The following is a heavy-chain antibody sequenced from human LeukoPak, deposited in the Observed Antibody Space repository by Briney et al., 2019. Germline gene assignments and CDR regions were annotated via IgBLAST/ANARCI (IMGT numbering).Heavy chain of an antibody. CDR2: IKQDGSEK. Sequence: RGSLRLSCAASGLTFSSYWMSWVRQAPGKGLEWVANIKQDGSEKYYVDSVKGRFTISRDNAKNSLYLQMNSLRAEDTAVYYCARDLSSSWYGLDYWGQGTLVTVSS. CDR1: GLTFSSYW. D-gene: IGHD6-13*01. J-gene: IGHJ4*02. V-gene: IGHV3-7*01. CDR3: ARDLSSSWYGLDY.